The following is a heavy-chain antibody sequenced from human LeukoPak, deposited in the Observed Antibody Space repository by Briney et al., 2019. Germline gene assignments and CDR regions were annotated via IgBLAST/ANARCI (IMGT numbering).Heavy chain of an antibody. CDR1: GGSISSGSYY. Sequence: SETLSLTCTVSGGSISSGSYYWSWIRQPAGKGLEWIGRIYTSGSTNYNPSLKSRVTISVDTSKNQFSLKLSSVTAADTAVYYCARSGHWYGSGIPFDYWGQGTLVTVSS. D-gene: IGHD3-10*01. CDR2: IYTSGST. CDR3: ARSGHWYGSGIPFDY. V-gene: IGHV4-61*02. J-gene: IGHJ4*02.